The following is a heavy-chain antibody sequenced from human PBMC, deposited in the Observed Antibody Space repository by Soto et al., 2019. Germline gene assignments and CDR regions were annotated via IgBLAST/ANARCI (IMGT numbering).Heavy chain of an antibody. V-gene: IGHV3-48*02. J-gene: IGHJ4*01. D-gene: IGHD2-2*02. CDR3: ARDTAERDCPGPSCYSQLYD. CDR2: ISSNSGTI. Sequence: EVQLVESGGGLVQPGGSLRLSCAASGFTFSTYTFNWVRQAPGTGLEWVSYISSNSGTIPYADSVRGRFTLSRDNAKNSPYLDMNRLRDEESAVYYCARDTAERDCPGPSCYSQLYDWGHGSLVTVSS. CDR1: GFTFSTYT.